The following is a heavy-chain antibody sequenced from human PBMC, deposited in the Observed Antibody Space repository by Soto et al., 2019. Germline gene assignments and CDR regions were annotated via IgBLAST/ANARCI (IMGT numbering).Heavy chain of an antibody. V-gene: IGHV3-23*01. D-gene: IGHD6-6*01. CDR2: ISGSDDST. CDR3: AKRSSSSTFDY. Sequence: PGGSLRLSCAASGFTFSSYAMSWVRQAPGKGLEWVSVISGSDDSTYYADSVKGRFTISRDNSKNTLYLQMNSLRAKDTAVYYCAKRSSSSTFDYWGQGTLVTVS. J-gene: IGHJ4*02. CDR1: GFTFSSYA.